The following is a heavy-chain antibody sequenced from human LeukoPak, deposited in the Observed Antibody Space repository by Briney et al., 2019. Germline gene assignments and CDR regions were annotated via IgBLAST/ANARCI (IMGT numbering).Heavy chain of an antibody. CDR2: ISGSGDRT. V-gene: IGHV3-23*01. CDR1: GFTFSNNA. J-gene: IGHJ4*02. CDR3: AKDDGLNITPFDY. D-gene: IGHD3-10*01. Sequence: GGSLRLSCAASGFTFSNNAMTWVRQTPGKGLEWVSAISGSGDRTYYADSVKGRFTISRDNSKNTLYLQMNSLRAEDTAVYYCAKDDGLNITPFDYWGQGTLVTVSS.